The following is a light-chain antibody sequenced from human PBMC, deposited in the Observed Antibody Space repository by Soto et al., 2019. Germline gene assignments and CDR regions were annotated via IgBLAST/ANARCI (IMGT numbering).Light chain of an antibody. Sequence: EIVMTQSPATLSVSPGERATFSCRASQSVSSNLAWYQQKPGQAPRLLIYGASIRATGIPARFSGSGSGTEFTLTISSLQSEDFAVYYCQHYNNWPPWTFGQGTKVDIX. V-gene: IGKV3-15*01. CDR1: QSVSSN. J-gene: IGKJ1*01. CDR3: QHYNNWPPWT. CDR2: GAS.